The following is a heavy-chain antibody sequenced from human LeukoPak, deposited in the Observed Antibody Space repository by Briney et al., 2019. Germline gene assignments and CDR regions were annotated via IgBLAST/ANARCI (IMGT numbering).Heavy chain of an antibody. CDR1: GGTFSSYA. V-gene: IGHV1-69*04. CDR2: IIPILGIA. Sequence: GSSVKVSCKASGGTFSSYAISWVRQAPGQGLEWMGRIIPILGIANYAQKFQGRVTITADKSTSTAYMELSSLRSEDTAVYYCARSYSGSYVRGYFDYWGQGTLVTVSS. CDR3: ARSYSGSYVRGYFDY. D-gene: IGHD1-26*01. J-gene: IGHJ4*02.